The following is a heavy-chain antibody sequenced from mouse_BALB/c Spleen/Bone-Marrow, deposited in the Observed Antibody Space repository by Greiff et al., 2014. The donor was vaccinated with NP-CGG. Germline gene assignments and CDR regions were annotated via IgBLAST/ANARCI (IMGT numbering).Heavy chain of an antibody. CDR1: GYSFTGYF. D-gene: IGHD2-3*01. V-gene: IGHV1-20*02. J-gene: IGHJ4*01. CDR2: INPYNGDT. Sequence: VQLQQSGPELVKPGASVKISCKASGYSFTGYFMNWVMQSHGKSLEWIGRINPYNGDTFYNQKFKGKATLTVDKSSSTAHMELRSLPSEDSAVYYCARGGLLRAMDYWGQGTSVTVSS. CDR3: ARGGLLRAMDY.